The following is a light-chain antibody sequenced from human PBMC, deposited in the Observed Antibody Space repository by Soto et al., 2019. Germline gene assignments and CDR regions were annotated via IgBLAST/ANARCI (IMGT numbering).Light chain of an antibody. Sequence: QSVLTQPASVSGSPGQSITISCTGTSSDVGSYNLVSWYQQHPGKAPKLMIYEVSKRPSGVSNRFSGSKSGNTASLTISGLQAEDEADYYCRSYAGSSFVVFGGGTQLTVL. V-gene: IGLV2-23*02. CDR1: SSDVGSYNL. J-gene: IGLJ2*01. CDR3: RSYAGSSFVV. CDR2: EVS.